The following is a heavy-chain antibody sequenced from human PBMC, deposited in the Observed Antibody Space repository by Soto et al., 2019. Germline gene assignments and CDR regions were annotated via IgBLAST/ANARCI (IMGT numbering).Heavy chain of an antibody. V-gene: IGHV3-30*03. CDR2: ISYDGGVH. Sequence: QAHLVESGGGVVQPGRSLRLSCAASGFTFTSYGMHWVRQAPGTRLEWVAVISYDGGVHHYADSVKGRFTISRDNAKNMVLLQMNSLRAEDTAVYYCVSDRGYGHASVPYSWGQGTLVSVYS. CDR3: VSDRGYGHASVPYS. CDR1: GFTFTSYG. J-gene: IGHJ4*02. D-gene: IGHD5-18*01.